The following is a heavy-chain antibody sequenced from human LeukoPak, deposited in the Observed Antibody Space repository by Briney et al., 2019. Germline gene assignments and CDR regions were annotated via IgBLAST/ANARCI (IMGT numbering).Heavy chain of an antibody. CDR1: GLTFSSYA. CDR2: ISSSGGRT. V-gene: IGHV3-64D*09. D-gene: IGHD6-13*01. J-gene: IGHJ4*02. CDR3: VKGRYSNSWYSSDY. Sequence: GGSLRLSCAVSGLTFSSYAMHWVRQAPGKGLEYVSAISSSGGRTYYADSVRGRFTISRDNSKNTLYLQMSSLRAEDTAVYYCVKGRYSNSWYSSDYWGQGTLVTVSS.